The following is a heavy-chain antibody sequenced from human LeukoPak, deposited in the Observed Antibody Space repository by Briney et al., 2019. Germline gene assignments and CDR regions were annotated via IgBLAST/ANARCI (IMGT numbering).Heavy chain of an antibody. CDR1: GYTFTGYY. CDR3: ARDQGCCSSTSCYGEDY. V-gene: IGHV1-2*02. J-gene: IGHJ4*02. Sequence: ASVKVSCKASGYTFTGYYMHWVRQAPGQGLEWMGWINPNSGGTNYAQKFQGRVTMTRDTSISTAYMELSRLRSDDTAVYYCARDQGCCSSTSCYGEDYWGQGTLVTVSS. CDR2: INPNSGGT. D-gene: IGHD2-2*01.